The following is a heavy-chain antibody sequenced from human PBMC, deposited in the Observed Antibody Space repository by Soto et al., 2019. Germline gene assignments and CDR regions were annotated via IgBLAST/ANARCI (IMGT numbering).Heavy chain of an antibody. CDR1: RFTFSSYW. CDR2: IKEDGSEK. CDR3: ARGIDDNASFGMDV. V-gene: IGHV3-7*01. J-gene: IGHJ6*02. Sequence: GGSLRLSCAASRFTFSSYWMSWVRPAPGRGLEWVANIKEDGSEKYYADSVKGRFTISRDNAKKSLYVQMNSLRVEDTAVYYCARGIDDNASFGMDVWGQGTTVTVSS. D-gene: IGHD1-1*01.